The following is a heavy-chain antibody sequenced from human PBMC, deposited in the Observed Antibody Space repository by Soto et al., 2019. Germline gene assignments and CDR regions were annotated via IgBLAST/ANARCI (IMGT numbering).Heavy chain of an antibody. J-gene: IGHJ6*02. CDR2: ISWNGVSI. Sequence: GGSLRLSCAASGFNFNDYGMHWVRQAPGKGLEWVSSISWNGVSIGYADSVKGRFTISRDNAKSPLYLQMNSLRVEDTALYYCAKDMENGYNPYYYYGMDVWGQGTTVTVSS. V-gene: IGHV3-9*01. CDR1: GFNFNDYG. D-gene: IGHD3-10*01. CDR3: AKDMENGYNPYYYYGMDV.